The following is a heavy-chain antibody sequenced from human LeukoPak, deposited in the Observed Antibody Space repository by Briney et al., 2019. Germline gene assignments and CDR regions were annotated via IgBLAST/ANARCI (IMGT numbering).Heavy chain of an antibody. CDR2: INPNSGGT. CDR1: GYTFTGYY. J-gene: IGHJ4*02. Sequence: ASVKVSCKASGYTFTGYYMHWVRQAPGQGLEWMGWINPNSGGTNYAQKFQGWVTMTRDTFISTAYMELSRLRSDDTAVYYCARGLLWFGEPTLDYWGQGTLVTVSS. D-gene: IGHD3-10*01. V-gene: IGHV1-2*04. CDR3: ARGLLWFGEPTLDY.